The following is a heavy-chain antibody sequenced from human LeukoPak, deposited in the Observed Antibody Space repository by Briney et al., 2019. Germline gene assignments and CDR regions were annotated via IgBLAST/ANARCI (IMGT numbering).Heavy chain of an antibody. J-gene: IGHJ4*02. D-gene: IGHD3-10*01. Sequence: GGSLRLYCAASGFTFDDYTMHWVRQAPGKGLEWISLISWDGGSTYYADYVKGRFTISRDNSKNSLYLQMNSLRTEDTALYFCAKDHYYVSWSYSRWVYFDYWGQGTLVTVSS. CDR2: ISWDGGST. CDR3: AKDHYYVSWSYSRWVYFDY. CDR1: GFTFDDYT. V-gene: IGHV3-43*01.